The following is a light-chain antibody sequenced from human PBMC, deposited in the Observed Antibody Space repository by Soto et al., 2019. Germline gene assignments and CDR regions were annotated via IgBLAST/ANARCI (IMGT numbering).Light chain of an antibody. Sequence: ETVITQSPCTLSLSPFERSTLSCRASQSVSSSYLAWYQQKPGQAPRLLIYGASSRATGIPDRFSGSGSGTDFTLTISSLQPEDFATYYRQQSYSTPETFGQGTKVDI. CDR1: QSVSSSY. CDR2: GAS. V-gene: IGKV3-20*01. J-gene: IGKJ1*01. CDR3: QQSYSTPET.